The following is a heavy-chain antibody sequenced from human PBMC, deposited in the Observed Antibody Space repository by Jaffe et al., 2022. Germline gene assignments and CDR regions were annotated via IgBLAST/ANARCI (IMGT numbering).Heavy chain of an antibody. J-gene: IGHJ4*02. CDR3: ARSTVVTQWWGY. Sequence: QVQLQESGPGLVKPSETLSLTCAVSGYSISSGYYWGWIRQPPGKGLEWIGSIYHSGSTYYNPSLKSRVTISVDTSKNQFSLKLSSVTAADTAVYYCARSTVVTQWWGYWGQGTLVTVSS. CDR2: IYHSGST. D-gene: IGHD2-15*01. V-gene: IGHV4-38-2*01. CDR1: GYSISSGYY.